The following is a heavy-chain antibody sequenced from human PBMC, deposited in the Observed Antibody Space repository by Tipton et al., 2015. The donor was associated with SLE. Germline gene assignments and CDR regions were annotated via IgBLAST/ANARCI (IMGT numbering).Heavy chain of an antibody. CDR2: IYYSGST. J-gene: IGHJ4*02. V-gene: IGHV4-39*07. CDR1: GGSISSSSYY. Sequence: TLSLTCTVSGGSISSSSYYWGWIRQPPGKGLEWIGSIYYSGSTNYNPSLKSRVTISVDTSKNQFSLKLSSVTAADTAVYYCARRQARGVYDSSGYLRSSGGYSFDYWGQGTLVTVSS. D-gene: IGHD3-22*01. CDR3: ARRQARGVYDSSGYLRSSGGYSFDY.